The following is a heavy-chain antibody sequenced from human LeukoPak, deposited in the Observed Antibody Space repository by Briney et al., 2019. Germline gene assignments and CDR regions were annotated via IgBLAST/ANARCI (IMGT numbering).Heavy chain of an antibody. J-gene: IGHJ4*02. CDR3: ARVPGGFNDSSGVLDY. V-gene: IGHV3-48*04. CDR1: GFTFSGGR. D-gene: IGHD3-22*01. CDR2: ISSTGDTI. Sequence: PGGSLRLSCVASGFTFSGGRMSWVRQAPGKGLEWVSFISSTGDTIYYTDSVKGRFTISRDNTKNSLYLQMNSLRSDDTAVYYCARVPGGFNDSSGVLDYWGQGTLVTVSS.